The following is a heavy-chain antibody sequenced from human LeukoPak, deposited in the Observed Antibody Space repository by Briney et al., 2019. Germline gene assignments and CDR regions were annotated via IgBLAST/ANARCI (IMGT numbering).Heavy chain of an antibody. D-gene: IGHD1-26*01. CDR2: IKQDESEE. J-gene: IGHJ4*02. V-gene: IGHV3-7*01. CDR1: GFTFSSYW. Sequence: GSLRLSCAASGFTFSSYWMSWVRQAPGKGLEWVANIKQDESEEYYVDSVKGRFTISRDNAKNSLYLEMNSLSAEDTAVYYCARDRGGSSVYWGQGILVTVSS. CDR3: ARDRGGSSVY.